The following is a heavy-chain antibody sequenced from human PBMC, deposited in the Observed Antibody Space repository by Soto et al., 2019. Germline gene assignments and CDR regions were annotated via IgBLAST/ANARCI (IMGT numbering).Heavy chain of an antibody. J-gene: IGHJ5*02. CDR3: ARQKAGDPGHWFAP. V-gene: IGHV4-59*08. D-gene: IGHD6-25*01. CDR1: GGSINLYY. Sequence: QVQLQESGPGLVKPSETLSLTCTVSGGSINLYYWSWLRQPPGKGLEWVASISYSGSSINYSPSQKCRATISLTTSNTPFPLKEISATPPHTAVFFCARQKAGDPGHWFAPGGQAPLVPLS. CDR2: ISYSGSSI.